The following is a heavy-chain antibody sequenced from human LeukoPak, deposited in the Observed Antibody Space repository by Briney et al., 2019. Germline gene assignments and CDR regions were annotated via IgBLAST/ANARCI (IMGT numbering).Heavy chain of an antibody. CDR1: GGSISSGGYY. V-gene: IGHV4-31*03. D-gene: IGHD4-17*01. Sequence: SQTLFLTCTVSGGSISSGGYYWSWIRQHPGKGLEWIGYIYYSGSTYYNPSLKSRVTISVDTSKNQFSLKLSSVTAADTAVYYCARDGTVTTSDAFDIWGQGTMVTVSS. CDR3: ARDGTVTTSDAFDI. J-gene: IGHJ3*02. CDR2: IYYSGST.